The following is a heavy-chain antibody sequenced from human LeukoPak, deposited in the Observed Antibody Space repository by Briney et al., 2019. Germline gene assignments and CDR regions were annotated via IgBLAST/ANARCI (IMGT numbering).Heavy chain of an antibody. CDR2: IRSKANSYAT. CDR1: GFTFSGSA. V-gene: IGHV3-73*01. D-gene: IGHD5-24*01. Sequence: PGGSLRLSCAASGFTFSGSAMHWVRQASGKGLEWVGRIRSKANSYATAYAASGKGRFTISRDDSKNTAYLQMNSLKTEDTAVYYCTSRRGEMATILDYWGQGTLVTVSS. J-gene: IGHJ4*02. CDR3: TSRRGEMATILDY.